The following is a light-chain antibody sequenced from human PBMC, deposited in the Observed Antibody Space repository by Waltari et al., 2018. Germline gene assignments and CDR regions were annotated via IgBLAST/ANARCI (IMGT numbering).Light chain of an antibody. V-gene: IGKV3-20*01. CDR2: GAS. CDR1: QSVSRA. Sequence: EIVLTQSPGSLSSSPGERVTLSCRASQSVSRALAWYQQKPGQAPRLLIFGASNRATGIADRFSGGGSGTDFSLTISRREAEGFAGYYCQQYVRLPATFGRGTKVEIK. J-gene: IGKJ1*01. CDR3: QQYVRLPAT.